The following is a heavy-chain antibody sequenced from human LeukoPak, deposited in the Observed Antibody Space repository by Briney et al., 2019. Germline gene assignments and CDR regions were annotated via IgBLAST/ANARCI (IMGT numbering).Heavy chain of an antibody. V-gene: IGHV3-48*03. CDR3: AELGITMIGGV. Sequence: NPGGSLRLSCAASGFTFSSYEMNWVRQAPGKGLEWVSYIGSSGSTIYYADSVKGRFTISRDNAKNSLYLQMNSLRAEDTAVYYCAELGITMIGGVWGKGTTVTISS. CDR1: GFTFSSYE. D-gene: IGHD3-10*02. CDR2: IGSSGSTI. J-gene: IGHJ6*04.